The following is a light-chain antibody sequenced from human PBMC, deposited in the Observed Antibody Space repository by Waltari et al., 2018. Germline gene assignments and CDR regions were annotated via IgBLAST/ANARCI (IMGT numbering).Light chain of an antibody. CDR1: RNIDRW. Sequence: DVQMTQSPSTLPTSVGDTVTITCRASRNIDRWLAWYQWKPGKAPKLLINRASTLASGVPARFSGTGSGTEFTLTIGSLQPDDFATYYCHQYKFYPWTFGQGTKMEI. V-gene: IGKV1-5*03. J-gene: IGKJ1*01. CDR2: RAS. CDR3: HQYKFYPWT.